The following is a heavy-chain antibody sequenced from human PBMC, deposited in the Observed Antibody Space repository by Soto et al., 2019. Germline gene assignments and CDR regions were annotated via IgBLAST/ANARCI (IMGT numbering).Heavy chain of an antibody. J-gene: IGHJ5*02. D-gene: IGHD2-2*01. CDR1: EFTFSNYG. V-gene: IGHV3-23*01. Sequence: GGSLRLSCAASEFTFSNYGIHWVRQAPGKGLEWVSAICDSGDNKYYADSVTGRFTISRDNSKNTLYLQMNSLRAEDTAVYYCAKEKISTSCCNWFDPWGQGTLVTVSS. CDR3: AKEKISTSCCNWFDP. CDR2: ICDSGDNK.